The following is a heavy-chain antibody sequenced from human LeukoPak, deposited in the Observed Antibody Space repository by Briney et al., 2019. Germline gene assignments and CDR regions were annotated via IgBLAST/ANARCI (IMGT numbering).Heavy chain of an antibody. CDR2: ISYDGSNK. V-gene: IGHV3-30*18. Sequence: PGGSLRLSCAASGFTFSSYGMHWVRQAPGKGLEWVAVISYDGSNKYYADSVKGRFTISRDNSKNTLYLQMNSLRAEDTAVYYCAKPSTVTTALLDYWGQGTLVTVSS. D-gene: IGHD4-17*01. CDR3: AKPSTVTTALLDY. CDR1: GFTFSSYG. J-gene: IGHJ4*02.